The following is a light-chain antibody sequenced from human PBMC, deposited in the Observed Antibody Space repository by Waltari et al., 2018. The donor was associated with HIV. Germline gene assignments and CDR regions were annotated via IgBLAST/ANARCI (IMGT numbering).Light chain of an antibody. CDR3: YSRDSSGNSWV. CDR1: AFPTRS. CDR2: EDS. V-gene: IGLV3-10*01. Sequence: SYDLTQPPPVSVSPGQTARITCSGVAFPTRSAYWYQQKSGQAPVLIIYEDSKQPSGIPERFSGSSSGTMATLTISGAQVEDEADYYCYSRDSSGNSWVFGGRTKLAVL. J-gene: IGLJ3*02.